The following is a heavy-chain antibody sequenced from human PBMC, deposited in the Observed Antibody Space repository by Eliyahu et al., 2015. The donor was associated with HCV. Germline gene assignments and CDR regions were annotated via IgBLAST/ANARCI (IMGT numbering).Heavy chain of an antibody. Sequence: QVQLVESGGGVVQPGRSLRLSCAASGFTFXSYGMHWVRQGPGKGLEWVAVISYDGSNKYYADSVKGRFTISRDNSKNTLYLQMNSLRAEDTAVYYCAKDHIVGAIGTLDYWGQGTLVTVSS. D-gene: IGHD1-26*01. CDR1: GFTFXSYG. V-gene: IGHV3-30*18. CDR3: AKDHIVGAIGTLDY. J-gene: IGHJ4*02. CDR2: ISYDGSNK.